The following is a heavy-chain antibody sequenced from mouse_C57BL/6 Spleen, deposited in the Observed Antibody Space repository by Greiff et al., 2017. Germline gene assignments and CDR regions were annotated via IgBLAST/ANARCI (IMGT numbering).Heavy chain of an antibody. CDR3: ARSPLYDYDGGYYAMDY. CDR2: ISDGGSYT. CDR1: GFTFSSYA. V-gene: IGHV5-4*03. Sequence: EVKLVESGGGLVKPGGSLKLSCAASGFTFSSYAMSWVRQTPEKRLEWVATISDGGSYTYYPDNVKGRFTISRDNAKNNLYLQMSHLKSEDTAMYYCARSPLYDYDGGYYAMDYWGQGTSVTVSS. J-gene: IGHJ4*01. D-gene: IGHD2-4*01.